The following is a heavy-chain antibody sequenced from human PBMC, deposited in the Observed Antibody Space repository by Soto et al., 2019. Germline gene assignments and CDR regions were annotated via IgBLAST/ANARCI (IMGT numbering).Heavy chain of an antibody. V-gene: IGHV3-30*03. CDR1: GFTFNDYA. Sequence: PGGSMRLSCATSGFTFNDYAMYWVRQAQGQGLEWVAMISSDGHHQFYVDNLRGRFTVSRDNSKNTLFLQMNSLRPEDTAVYYCSRGTYYPQSSGLHADYWGPGTVVTVSS. D-gene: IGHD3-22*01. J-gene: IGHJ4*02. CDR3: SRGTYYPQSSGLHADY. CDR2: ISSDGHHQ.